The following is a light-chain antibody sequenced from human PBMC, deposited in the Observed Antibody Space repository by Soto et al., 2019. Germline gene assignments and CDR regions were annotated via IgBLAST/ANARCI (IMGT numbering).Light chain of an antibody. CDR1: SGSIASNY. V-gene: IGLV6-57*04. Sequence: NFMLTQPHSVSKSPGKTVTISCTRSSGSIASNYVQWYQQRPGSAPTPVIYEDSQRPSGVPDRFSGSIDSSSNSASLTISRLKTEDEADYYCQSFDISNVVFGGGTQLTVL. CDR3: QSFDISNVV. CDR2: EDS. J-gene: IGLJ2*01.